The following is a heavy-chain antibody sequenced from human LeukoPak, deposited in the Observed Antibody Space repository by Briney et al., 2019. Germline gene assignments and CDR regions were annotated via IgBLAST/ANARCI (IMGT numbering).Heavy chain of an antibody. D-gene: IGHD5-18*01. V-gene: IGHV1-8*01. J-gene: IGHJ5*02. Sequence: ASVKVSCKASGYTFTSYDINWVRQATGQGLEWMGWMSPNSGNTGYAQESQGRVTMTRDTSTSTVYMELSSLRSEDTAVYYCARAKTPWIQLDWFDPWGQGTLVTVSS. CDR2: MSPNSGNT. CDR3: ARAKTPWIQLDWFDP. CDR1: GYTFTSYD.